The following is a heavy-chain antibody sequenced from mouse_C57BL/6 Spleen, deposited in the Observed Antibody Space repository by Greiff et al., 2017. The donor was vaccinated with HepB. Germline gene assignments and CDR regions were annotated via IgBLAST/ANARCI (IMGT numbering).Heavy chain of an antibody. J-gene: IGHJ4*01. CDR3: ARRGLLYAMDY. V-gene: IGHV1-50*01. CDR2: IDPSDSYT. Sequence: QVQLQQSGAELVKPGASVKLSCKASGYTFTSYWMQWVKQRPGQGLEWFGEIDPSDSYTNYNQKFKGKVTLTVDTSSNTAYMQLSSLTSEDSAVYYCARRGLLYAMDYWGQETSVTVSS. CDR1: GYTFTSYW. D-gene: IGHD2-13*01.